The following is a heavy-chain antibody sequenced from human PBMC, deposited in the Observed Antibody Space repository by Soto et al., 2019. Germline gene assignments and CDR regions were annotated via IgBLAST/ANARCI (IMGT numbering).Heavy chain of an antibody. CDR2: ISSNGMTP. CDR3: AKDKYTDSVRRVWFFDF. J-gene: IGHJ2*01. CDR1: GFTFSKYA. V-gene: IGHV3-23*01. Sequence: EVQLLESGGGLVKSGGSLRLSCVASGFTFSKYAMTWVRQAPGKGLEWVSSISSNGMTPDYADSVKGRFTISRDNSRNTLSLQMDSLRGDDAALYYCAKDKYTDSVRRVWFFDFWGRGTLVTVSS. D-gene: IGHD3-16*01.